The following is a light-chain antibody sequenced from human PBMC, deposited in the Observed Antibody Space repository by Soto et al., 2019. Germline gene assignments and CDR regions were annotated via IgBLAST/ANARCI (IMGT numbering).Light chain of an antibody. V-gene: IGKV1-27*01. CDR1: QGIGDF. J-gene: IGKJ1*01. CDR3: QRYDSAPQT. Sequence: DIQMTQSPSSLSASVGDRVTITCRASQGIGDFLAWYQQKPGKVPHLLINSASILQSGVPSRFSGSGSGTDFTLTISSLQPEDFGSYYCQRYDSAPQTFGQGTKVEIK. CDR2: SAS.